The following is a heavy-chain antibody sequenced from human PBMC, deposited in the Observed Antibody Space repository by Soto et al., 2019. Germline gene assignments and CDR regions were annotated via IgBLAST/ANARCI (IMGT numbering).Heavy chain of an antibody. Sequence: ASVKVSCKASGYTFSNFAMHWVRQAPGQRLEWMGWINAGNWNTKYSQKFQGRVTITRDTSASTAYMELSSLRSDDTAVYYCARELRRVSTTRPGQFKAYGMDVWGQGTTVTVSS. CDR1: GYTFSNFA. J-gene: IGHJ6*02. D-gene: IGHD1-1*01. CDR3: ARELRRVSTTRPGQFKAYGMDV. V-gene: IGHV1-3*01. CDR2: INAGNWNT.